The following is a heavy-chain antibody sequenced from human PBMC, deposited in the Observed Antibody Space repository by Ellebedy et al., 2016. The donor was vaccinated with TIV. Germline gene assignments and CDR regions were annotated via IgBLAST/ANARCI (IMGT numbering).Heavy chain of an antibody. CDR1: GFTFSSYD. D-gene: IGHD7-27*01. CDR3: ARALGSAFDI. Sequence: GESLKISXAASGFTFSSYDMHWVRQATGKGLEWVSAIGTAGDTYYPGSVKGRFTISRENAKNSLYLQMNSLRAGDTAVYYCARALGSAFDIWGQGTMVTVSS. CDR2: IGTAGDT. J-gene: IGHJ3*02. V-gene: IGHV3-13*01.